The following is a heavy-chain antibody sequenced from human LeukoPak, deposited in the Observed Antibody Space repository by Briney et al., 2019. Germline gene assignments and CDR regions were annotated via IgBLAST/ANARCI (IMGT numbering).Heavy chain of an antibody. J-gene: IGHJ4*02. Sequence: GASLKISCKGSGSSFTSYWIGWVRQLPGKGLEWMGIIYPGDSDTRYSPSFQGQVTISADKSISTAYLQWSSLKASDTAMYYCARGRGYSGYDHDYYFDYWGQGTLVTVSS. CDR1: GSSFTSYW. V-gene: IGHV5-51*01. CDR2: IYPGDSDT. CDR3: ARGRGYSGYDHDYYFDY. D-gene: IGHD5-12*01.